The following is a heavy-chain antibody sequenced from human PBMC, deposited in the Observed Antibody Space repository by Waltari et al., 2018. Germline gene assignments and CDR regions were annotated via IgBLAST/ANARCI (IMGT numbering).Heavy chain of an antibody. CDR2: IKQDGSEK. CDR3: ARDYPTYYYDSSGYYTLYYFDY. V-gene: IGHV3-7*04. CDR1: GFTFSSYW. J-gene: IGHJ4*02. Sequence: EVQLVESGGGLVQPGGSLRLSCAASGFTFSSYWMSWVRQAPGKGLGWGANIKQDGSEKYYVDSVKGRFTISRDNAKNSLYLQMNSLRAEDTAVYYCARDYPTYYYDSSGYYTLYYFDYWGQGTLVTVSS. D-gene: IGHD3-22*01.